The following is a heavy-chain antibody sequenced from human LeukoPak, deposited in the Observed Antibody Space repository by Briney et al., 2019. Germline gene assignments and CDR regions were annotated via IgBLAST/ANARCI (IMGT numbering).Heavy chain of an antibody. J-gene: IGHJ5*02. Sequence: SETLSLTCAVYGGSFSGHYWTWIRQPPGKGLEWIGEINHSGSTNYNPSLKSRVTISVDTSKNQFSLKLSSVTAADTAVYYCARAPYGNWFDPWGQGTLVTVSS. CDR1: GGSFSGHY. CDR3: ARAPYGNWFDP. D-gene: IGHD3-10*01. CDR2: INHSGST. V-gene: IGHV4-34*01.